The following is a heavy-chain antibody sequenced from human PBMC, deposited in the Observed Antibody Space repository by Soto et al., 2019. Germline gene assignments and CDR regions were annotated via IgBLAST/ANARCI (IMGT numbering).Heavy chain of an antibody. V-gene: IGHV4-31*03. Sequence: NPFETLSLTCTVSGGSISSGGYYWSWIRQHPGKGLEWIGYIYYSGSTYYNPSLKSRVTISVDTSKNQFSLKLSSVTAADTAVYYCASRFLESFYGMDVWGQGTTVTVSS. CDR1: GGSISSGGYY. D-gene: IGHD3-3*01. CDR3: ASRFLESFYGMDV. J-gene: IGHJ6*02. CDR2: IYYSGST.